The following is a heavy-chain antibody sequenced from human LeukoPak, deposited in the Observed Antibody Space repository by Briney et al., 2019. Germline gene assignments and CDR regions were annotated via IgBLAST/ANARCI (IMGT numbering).Heavy chain of an antibody. V-gene: IGHV3-53*01. CDR3: ARVRPHPIIDV. D-gene: IGHD6-6*01. J-gene: IGHJ6*03. CDR1: RFTVSSNY. Sequence: GWALSLSCPGSRFTVSSNYMSWLRQAPGKELEWVSVIYTGGSTYYADSVKGRFTISRDNSKNTLYLQMNSLRAEDTAVYYCARVRPHPIIDVWGKGTTVTVSS. CDR2: IYTGGST.